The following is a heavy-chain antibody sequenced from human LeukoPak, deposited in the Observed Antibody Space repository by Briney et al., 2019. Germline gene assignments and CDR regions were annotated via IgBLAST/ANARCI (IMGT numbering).Heavy chain of an antibody. CDR1: GFTFSSYG. J-gene: IGHJ4*02. CDR2: ISYDGSNK. D-gene: IGHD6-13*01. Sequence: GGSLRLCCAASGFTFSSYGMHWVRQAPGKGLEWVAVISYDGSNKYYADSVKGRFTISRDNSKNTLYLQMNSLRAEDTAVYYCAKDPMINTYSSSWFLYYWGQGTLVTVSS. V-gene: IGHV3-30*18. CDR3: AKDPMINTYSSSWFLYY.